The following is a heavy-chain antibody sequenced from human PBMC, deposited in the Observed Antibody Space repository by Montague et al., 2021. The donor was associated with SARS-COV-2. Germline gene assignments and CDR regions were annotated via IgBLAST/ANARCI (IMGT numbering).Heavy chain of an antibody. V-gene: IGHV3-74*01. J-gene: IGHJ4*02. CDR2: VKGDGSGT. Sequence: LSCATSGFPFYNYWLHWVRQAPGKGLVWIARVKGDGSGTEYADSVKGRFTISGDNAKNILFLQMNSLRVEDTAVYYCTKDREMIHWGQGTSVTVSS. CDR1: GFPFYNYW. D-gene: IGHD3-10*01. CDR3: TKDREMIH.